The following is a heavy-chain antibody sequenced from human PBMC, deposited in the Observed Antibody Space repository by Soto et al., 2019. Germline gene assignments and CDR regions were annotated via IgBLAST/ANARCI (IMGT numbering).Heavy chain of an antibody. CDR3: ARIPLLNWFDP. D-gene: IGHD1-26*01. CDR1: GGSISSYD. J-gene: IGHJ5*02. V-gene: IGHV4-59*08. Sequence: SETLCLTSTVSGGSISSYDGSWIRQPPGKGLEWIGYIYYSGSTNYNPSLKSRVTISVDTSKNQFSLKLSSVTAADTAVYYCARIPLLNWFDPWGQGTLVTVSS. CDR2: IYYSGST.